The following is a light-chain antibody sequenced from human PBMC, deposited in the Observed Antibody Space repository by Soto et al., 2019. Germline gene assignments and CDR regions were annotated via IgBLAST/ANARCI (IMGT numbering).Light chain of an antibody. CDR3: HQYNSWRWT. CDR2: GAS. CDR1: QSVSNH. Sequence: EIVMAQSPATLSVSPGERATLSCRASQSVSNHIVWYQQKPGQTPRRLVFGASTRAAAIPARFSGSGSGTDFTLTISSLQSEDFAVYCCHQYNSWRWTFGPGTKVEIK. V-gene: IGKV3-15*01. J-gene: IGKJ1*01.